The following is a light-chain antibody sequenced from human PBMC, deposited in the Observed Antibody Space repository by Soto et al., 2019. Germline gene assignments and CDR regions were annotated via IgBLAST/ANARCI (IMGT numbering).Light chain of an antibody. Sequence: QSALTQPASVSGSPGQSITISCTGTSSDVGGYSYVSWYQQHPGKAPKLMIYDVSNRPSGVSNRFSGSKSGNTASLTISGLQAEDEADYYCSSYSSTNTHVFGTGTKVTVL. CDR1: SSDVGGYSY. CDR3: SSYSSTNTHV. V-gene: IGLV2-14*03. J-gene: IGLJ1*01. CDR2: DVS.